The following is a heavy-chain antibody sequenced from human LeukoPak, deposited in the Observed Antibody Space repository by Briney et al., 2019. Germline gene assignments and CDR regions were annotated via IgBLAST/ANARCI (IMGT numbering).Heavy chain of an antibody. CDR2: IYYSGST. V-gene: IGHV4-39*07. CDR1: GGSISSSSYY. CDR3: ASSSVQLYYFDY. J-gene: IGHJ4*02. D-gene: IGHD3-10*01. Sequence: SETLSLTCTVSGGSISSSSYYWGWIRQPPGKGLEWIGSIYYSGSTYYNPSLKSRVTISVDTSKNQFSLKLSSVTAADTAVYHCASSSVQLYYFDYWGQGTLVTVSS.